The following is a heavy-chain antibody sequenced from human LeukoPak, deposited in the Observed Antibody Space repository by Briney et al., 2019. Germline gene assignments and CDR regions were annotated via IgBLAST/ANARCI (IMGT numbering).Heavy chain of an antibody. CDR3: AKVQYSSGWYGPYFDY. Sequence: GGSLRLSCAASGFTFSSYAMSWVRQAPRKGLEWVSAISGSGGSTYYADSVKGRFTISRDNSKNTLYLQMNSLRAEDTAVYYCAKVQYSSGWYGPYFDYWGQGTLVTVSS. CDR1: GFTFSSYA. V-gene: IGHV3-23*01. J-gene: IGHJ4*02. D-gene: IGHD6-19*01. CDR2: ISGSGGST.